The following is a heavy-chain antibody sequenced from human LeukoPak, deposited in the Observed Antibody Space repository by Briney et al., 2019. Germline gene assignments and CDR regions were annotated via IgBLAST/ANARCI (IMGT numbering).Heavy chain of an antibody. D-gene: IGHD3-22*01. CDR3: ARGSTARYYYDSSGYYRGAVDY. V-gene: IGHV1-18*01. J-gene: IGHJ4*02. Sequence: GASVKVSCKASGGTFSSYAISWVRQAPGQGLEWMGWISGYNGNTNYAQKFQGRVTMTTDTSTSTAYMELRSLRSDDTAVYYCARGSTARYYYDSSGYYRGAVDYWGQGTLVTISS. CDR1: GGTFSSYA. CDR2: ISGYNGNT.